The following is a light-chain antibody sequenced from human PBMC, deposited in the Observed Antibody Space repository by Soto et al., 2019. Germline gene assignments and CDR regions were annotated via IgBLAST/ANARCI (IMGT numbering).Light chain of an antibody. Sequence: DIQLTQSPSFLSASVGDRVTITCRASQGISSYLAWYQQKPGKAPKVLIYAASTLQSGVPSSFSGSGSGTEFTLTISSLQPEDFATYYCQQLNNYPRTFGGGTKVEIK. CDR2: AAS. CDR3: QQLNNYPRT. CDR1: QGISSY. J-gene: IGKJ4*01. V-gene: IGKV1-9*01.